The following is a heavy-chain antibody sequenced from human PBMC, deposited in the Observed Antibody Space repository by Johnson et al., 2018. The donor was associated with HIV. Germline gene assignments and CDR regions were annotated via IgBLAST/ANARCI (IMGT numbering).Heavy chain of an antibody. CDR1: GFIVSSNC. J-gene: IGHJ3*01. V-gene: IGHV3-53*01. CDR2: IYSGGST. Sequence: VQLVESGGGLMQPGGSLRLSCAASGFIVSSNCMTWVRQAPGKGLEWVSVIYSGGSTYYVDSVKGRFTIPRDNSKNTLYLQMNSLRAEDSGIYYCARDATPWGGDYVGYAFDLWGQGTVVTVSS. CDR3: ARDATPWGGDYVGYAFDL. D-gene: IGHD4-17*01.